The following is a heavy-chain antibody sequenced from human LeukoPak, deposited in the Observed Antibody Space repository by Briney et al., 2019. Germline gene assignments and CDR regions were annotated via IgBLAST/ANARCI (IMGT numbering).Heavy chain of an antibody. D-gene: IGHD5-24*01. Sequence: SETLSFTCTVSGGSISSYYWSWIRQPPGKGLEWIGYIYYSGSTNYNPSLKSRVTISVDTSKNQFSLKLSSVTAADTAVYCCARTRDGDTFDYWGQGTLVTVSS. V-gene: IGHV4-59*01. J-gene: IGHJ4*02. CDR1: GGSISSYY. CDR2: IYYSGST. CDR3: ARTRDGDTFDY.